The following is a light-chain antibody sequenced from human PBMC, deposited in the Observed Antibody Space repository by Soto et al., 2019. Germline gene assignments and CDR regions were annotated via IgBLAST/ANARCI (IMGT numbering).Light chain of an antibody. CDR3: QQGKSWPLT. CDR2: GAS. J-gene: IGKJ4*01. V-gene: IGKV3-15*01. CDR1: ESLRSN. Sequence: EVVLTQSPGTLSLSPGERATLSCTASESLRSNLAWYQQKPGQAPRLIMYGASTRATGIPARFSGSGSGTEFTLTISSLQSEDFAVYYCQQGKSWPLTFGGGTKVEI.